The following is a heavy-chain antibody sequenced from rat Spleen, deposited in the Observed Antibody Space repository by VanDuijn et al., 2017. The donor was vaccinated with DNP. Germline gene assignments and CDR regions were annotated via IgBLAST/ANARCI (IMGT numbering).Heavy chain of an antibody. Sequence: EVQLVESGGDLVQPGGSMRLSCAASGFTFSDYAMAWVRQSPKKGLEWVATIIYDGSSTYYRDSVKGRFTISRDNAKSTLYLQMDSLRSEDTATYYCATHNSGYDYWGQGVVVTVSS. CDR3: ATHNSGYDY. CDR1: GFTFSDYA. D-gene: IGHD4-3*01. J-gene: IGHJ2*01. CDR2: IIYDGSST. V-gene: IGHV5-7*01.